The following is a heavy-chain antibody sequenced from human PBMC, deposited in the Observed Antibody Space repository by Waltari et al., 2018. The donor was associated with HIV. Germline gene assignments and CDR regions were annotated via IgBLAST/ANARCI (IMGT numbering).Heavy chain of an antibody. D-gene: IGHD3-10*01. Sequence: QVQLVQSGAEVKKPGASVKVSCKASGYTFTSYYMHWVRQAPGQGLEWMGIINPSGGSTSYEQKFQGRVTMTRDTSTSTVYMELSSLRSEDTAVYYCARVQYYYGSGSIPGFDYWGQGTLVTVSS. CDR1: GYTFTSYY. CDR3: ARVQYYYGSGSIPGFDY. V-gene: IGHV1-46*01. CDR2: INPSGGST. J-gene: IGHJ4*02.